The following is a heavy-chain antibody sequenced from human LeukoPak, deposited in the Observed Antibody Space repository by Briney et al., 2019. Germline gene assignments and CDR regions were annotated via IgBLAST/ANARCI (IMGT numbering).Heavy chain of an antibody. Sequence: SGGSLRLSCAASGFTFYDYAMHWVRQAPGKGLEWVSGISWNSGSIVYADSVKGRFTISRDNAKNSLYLQMNSLRAEDTALYYCAKDIHDYVWGSYLHYWGQGTLVTVSS. J-gene: IGHJ4*02. V-gene: IGHV3-9*01. D-gene: IGHD3-16*02. CDR1: GFTFYDYA. CDR2: ISWNSGSI. CDR3: AKDIHDYVWGSYLHY.